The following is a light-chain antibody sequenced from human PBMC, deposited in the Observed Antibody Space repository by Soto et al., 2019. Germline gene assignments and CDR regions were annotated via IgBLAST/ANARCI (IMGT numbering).Light chain of an antibody. J-gene: IGLJ1*01. CDR1: SSDVGNYNY. Sequence: QSALTQPASVSGSPGQSITISCTGTSSDVGNYNYVSWYQHHPGKAPKLMIYGVSNRPSGVSNRFSGSKAGNTASLTISGLPAEDEADYYCSSYTSSSTRVFGTGTKLTVL. V-gene: IGLV2-14*01. CDR3: SSYTSSSTRV. CDR2: GVS.